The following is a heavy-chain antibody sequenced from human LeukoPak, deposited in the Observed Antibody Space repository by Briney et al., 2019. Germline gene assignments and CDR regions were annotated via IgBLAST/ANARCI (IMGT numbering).Heavy chain of an antibody. J-gene: IGHJ6*03. D-gene: IGHD3-22*01. CDR3: ARDRPYDSSGYYRGNYYYYYMDV. CDR2: NIPIFGTA. CDR1: GGTFSSYA. V-gene: IGHV1-69*05. Sequence: SVKVSCKASGGTFSSYAISWVRQAPGQGLEWMGRNIPIFGTANYAQKFQGRVTITTDESTSTAYMELSSLRSEDTAVYYCARDRPYDSSGYYRGNYYYYYMDVWGKGTTVTVSS.